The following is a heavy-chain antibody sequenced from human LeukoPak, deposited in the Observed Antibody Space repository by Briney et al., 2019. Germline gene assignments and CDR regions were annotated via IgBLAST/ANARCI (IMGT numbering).Heavy chain of an antibody. CDR1: LDSPTSNF. D-gene: IGHD3-10*01. Sequence: SETLSLTCTVSLDSPTSNFWSWVRQPPGKGLEWIGEIHRSGSPNYNPSLQSRVTISIDRSRNQIVLELSSLTAADTAFYYCAKEILGGFNAGAYWGQGTLVTVSS. CDR3: AKEILGGFNAGAY. V-gene: IGHV4-4*02. CDR2: IHRSGSP. J-gene: IGHJ4*02.